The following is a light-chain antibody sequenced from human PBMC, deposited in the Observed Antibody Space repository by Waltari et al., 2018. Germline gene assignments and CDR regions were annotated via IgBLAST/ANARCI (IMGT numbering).Light chain of an antibody. CDR1: QDIGRY. V-gene: IGKV1-13*02. J-gene: IGKJ3*01. CDR2: VTS. CDR3: QQVNTSPFT. Sequence: AIQLTQSPSSLSASVGDRVTITYRASQDIGRYLAWYQQKPGKAPKLLIYVTSILQSGVSSRFSGSGSGTDFTLTITSLRPEDSATYYCQQVNTSPFTFGPGSKVDVK.